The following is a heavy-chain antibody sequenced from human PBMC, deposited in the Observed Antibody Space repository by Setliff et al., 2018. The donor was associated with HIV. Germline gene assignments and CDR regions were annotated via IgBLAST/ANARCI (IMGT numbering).Heavy chain of an antibody. CDR2: INPAGGNS. Sequence: ASVKVSCKSSGYSFGDYYIHWVRQAPGQGLEWMGVINPAGGNSHYAQKFQGRVTVTRDASTSTVYMDLSSLRSDDTAVYFCARVYCSIASCYDEYYFDYWGQGTLVTVS. J-gene: IGHJ4*02. V-gene: IGHV1-46*01. D-gene: IGHD2-2*01. CDR1: GYSFGDYY. CDR3: ARVYCSIASCYDEYYFDY.